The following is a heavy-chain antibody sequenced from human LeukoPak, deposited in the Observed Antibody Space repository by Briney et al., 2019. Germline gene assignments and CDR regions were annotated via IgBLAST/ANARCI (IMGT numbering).Heavy chain of an antibody. J-gene: IGHJ5*02. CDR2: NYTRGNT. V-gene: IGHV4-4*09. CDR3: VREVGDWFDP. Sequence: SETLSLTCTVSGDSINSNYWSWIRQPPGKGLEWIGYNYTRGNTNYNPSLKSRVTISADTSKNQPVLKVSSVAAADSAVYYCVREVGDWFDPWGQGTLVTVSS. D-gene: IGHD3-3*01. CDR1: GDSINSNY.